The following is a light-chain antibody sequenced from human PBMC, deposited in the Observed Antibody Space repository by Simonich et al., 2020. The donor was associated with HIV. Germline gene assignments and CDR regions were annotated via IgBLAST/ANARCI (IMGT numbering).Light chain of an antibody. CDR2: GAS. CDR3: QQYNDCPPWT. Sequence: EIVMTQSPATLSVSPGERATLSCRASQSVSSNLPWYQQKPGQAPRLLIYGASTRATGIPDRFSGGGAGTEFTLTISSMQSEDFAVYYCQQYNDCPPWTFGQGTKVEIK. V-gene: IGKV3-15*01. CDR1: QSVSSN. J-gene: IGKJ1*01.